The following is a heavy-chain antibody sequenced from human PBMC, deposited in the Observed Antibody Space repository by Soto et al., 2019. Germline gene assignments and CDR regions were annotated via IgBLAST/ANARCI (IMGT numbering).Heavy chain of an antibody. J-gene: IGHJ3*02. CDR3: ARRTYYYDSSGPDDAFDI. Sequence: ASVKVSCKASGGTFSSYTISWVRHAPGQGLEWMGRIIPILGIANYAQKFQGRVTITADKSTSTAYMELSSLRSEDTAVYYCARRTYYYDSSGPDDAFDIWGQGTMVTVSS. D-gene: IGHD3-22*01. V-gene: IGHV1-69*02. CDR2: IIPILGIA. CDR1: GGTFSSYT.